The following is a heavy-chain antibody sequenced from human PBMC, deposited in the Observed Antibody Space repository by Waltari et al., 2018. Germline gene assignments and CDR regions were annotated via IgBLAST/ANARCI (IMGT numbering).Heavy chain of an antibody. Sequence: QLQLQESGPGLVKPSGTLSLTCHVSGDSMRDTYWWNWVRQSPGKGLEWIGQVYRTGQTNYNPSFASRVTVSLDTSTNQFSLKLSSATAADTAVYFCARDRGRGLYLDSWGQGTLVTVSP. V-gene: IGHV4-4*02. J-gene: IGHJ4*02. CDR1: GDSMRDTYW. CDR2: VYRTGQT. D-gene: IGHD2-15*01. CDR3: ARDRGRGLYLDS.